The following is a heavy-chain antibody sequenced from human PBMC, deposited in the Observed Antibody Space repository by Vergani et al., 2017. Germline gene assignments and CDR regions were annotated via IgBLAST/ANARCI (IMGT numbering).Heavy chain of an antibody. J-gene: IGHJ4*02. Sequence: QVQLQQWGAGLLKPSETLSLTCAVYGGSFSGYYWSWIRQPPGKGLEWIGEINHMGSTNYNPSLKSRVTISVDTYKNQYSLKLSSVTAADTAVFYCARVPKHGDPNTYYFDYWGQGTLVTVSS. CDR1: GGSFSGYY. CDR2: INHMGST. D-gene: IGHD4-17*01. V-gene: IGHV4-34*01. CDR3: ARVPKHGDPNTYYFDY.